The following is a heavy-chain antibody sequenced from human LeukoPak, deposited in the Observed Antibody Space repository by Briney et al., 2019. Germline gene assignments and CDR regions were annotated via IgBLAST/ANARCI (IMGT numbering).Heavy chain of an antibody. CDR3: VNQGSRDGYNRHFDY. Sequence: GGSLRLSCAASGFTFSSYAMHWVRQAPGKGLEWVAVISYDGSNKYYADSVKGRFTISRDNSKNTLYLQMSSLRAEDTAVYYCVNQGSRDGYNRHFDYWGQGTLVTVSS. V-gene: IGHV3-30*14. J-gene: IGHJ4*02. CDR1: GFTFSSYA. D-gene: IGHD5-24*01. CDR2: ISYDGSNK.